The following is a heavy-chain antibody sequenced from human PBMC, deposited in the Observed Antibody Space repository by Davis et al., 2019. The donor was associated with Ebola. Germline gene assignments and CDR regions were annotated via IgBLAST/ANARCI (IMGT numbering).Heavy chain of an antibody. V-gene: IGHV1-58*01. Sequence: SVKVSCKASGFTFTSSAVQWVRQARGQRLEWIGWIVVGSGNTNYAQKFQERVTITRDMSTSTAYMELSSLRSEDTAVYYCAARVGVVAAAYYYGMDVWGQGTTVTVSS. CDR1: GFTFTSSA. CDR2: IVVGSGNT. J-gene: IGHJ6*02. D-gene: IGHD2-15*01. CDR3: AARVGVVAAAYYYGMDV.